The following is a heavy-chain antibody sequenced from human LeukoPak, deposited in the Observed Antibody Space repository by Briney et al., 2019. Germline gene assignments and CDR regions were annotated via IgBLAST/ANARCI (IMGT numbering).Heavy chain of an antibody. CDR2: ISGSGGST. CDR1: GLTFSSYA. Sequence: GGSLRLSCAASGLTFSSYAMSWVRQAPGKGLEWVSTISGSGGSTYYADSVKGRFTISRDNSKNTVYLQMNSLRAGDTAVYYCAKEYGYSKNAPFDYWGQGTLVTVSS. CDR3: AKEYGYSKNAPFDY. V-gene: IGHV3-23*01. J-gene: IGHJ4*02. D-gene: IGHD4-11*01.